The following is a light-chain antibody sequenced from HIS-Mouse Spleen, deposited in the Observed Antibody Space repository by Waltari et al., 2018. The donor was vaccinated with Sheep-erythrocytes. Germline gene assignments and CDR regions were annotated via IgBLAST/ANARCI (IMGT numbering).Light chain of an antibody. CDR2: AAS. V-gene: IGKV3-11*01. Sequence: EIVLTQSPATLSLSPGERATLSCRASQSVSSYLAWYQQKPGQAPRLLNYAASNRATGIPARFSGSGSGTDFTLTISSLEPEDFAVYYCQQRSNWYTFGQGTKLEIK. CDR1: QSVSSY. J-gene: IGKJ2*01. CDR3: QQRSNWYT.